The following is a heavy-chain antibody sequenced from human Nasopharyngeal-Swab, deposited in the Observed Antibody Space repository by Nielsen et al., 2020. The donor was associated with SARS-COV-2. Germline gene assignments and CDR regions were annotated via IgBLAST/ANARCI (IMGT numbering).Heavy chain of an antibody. CDR2: IYPGNSDT. CDR1: GSSFANYW. CDR3: ARRAARDGYNYEVDP. D-gene: IGHD5-24*01. V-gene: IGHV5-51*01. Sequence: GGSLRLSCTGFGSSFANYWIGWVRQMPGKGLEWMGSIYPGNSDTRYSPAFHGRVTISADKSINTAYLQWTSLRASDTAVYYCARRAARDGYNYEVDPWGQGTLVTASS. J-gene: IGHJ5*02.